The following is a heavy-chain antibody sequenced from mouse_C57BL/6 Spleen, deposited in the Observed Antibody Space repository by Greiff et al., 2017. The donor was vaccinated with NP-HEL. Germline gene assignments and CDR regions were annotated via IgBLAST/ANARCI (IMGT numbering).Heavy chain of an antibody. D-gene: IGHD1-1*01. CDR3: ERGGYYYGSSYDAMDY. CDR2: INYDGSST. V-gene: IGHV5-16*01. J-gene: IGHJ4*01. Sequence: EVNVVESEGGLVQPGSSMKLSCTASGFTFSDYYMAWVRQVPEKGLEWVANINYDGSSTYYLDSLKSRFIISRDNAKNILYLQMSSLKSGDTATYYCERGGYYYGSSYDAMDYWGQGTSVTVSS. CDR1: GFTFSDYY.